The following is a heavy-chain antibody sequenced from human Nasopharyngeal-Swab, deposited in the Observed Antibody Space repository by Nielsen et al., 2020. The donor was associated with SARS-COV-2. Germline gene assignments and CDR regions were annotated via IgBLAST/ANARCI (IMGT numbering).Heavy chain of an antibody. J-gene: IGHJ4*02. D-gene: IGHD6-13*01. CDR3: ATLSSSWYEYYFDY. CDR1: GGSISSSTYY. CDR2: IYYGGST. Sequence: SETLSLTCTVSGGSISSSTYYWAWIRQPPGKGLEWIGSIYYGGSTYYNPFLKSRVTISVDTSKNQFSLKLSSVTAADTAVYYCATLSSSWYEYYFDYWGQGTLVTVSS. V-gene: IGHV4-39*01.